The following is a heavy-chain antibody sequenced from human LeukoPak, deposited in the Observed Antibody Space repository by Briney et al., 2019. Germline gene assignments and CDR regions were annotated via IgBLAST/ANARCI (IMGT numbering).Heavy chain of an antibody. CDR1: VFTPSSLA. D-gene: IGHD6-13*01. J-gene: IGHJ4*02. Sequence: PGGSPRLSRSVSVFTPSSLAMSCGPRAPGKGREYVSGISSNGGSTYYADSEKGRFTISRDNSKNTLYLQMSSLRAEDTAVYYSVRGWYYFDYWGQGSLVTVSS. CDR2: ISSNGGST. V-gene: IGHV3-64D*09. CDR3: VRGWYYFDY.